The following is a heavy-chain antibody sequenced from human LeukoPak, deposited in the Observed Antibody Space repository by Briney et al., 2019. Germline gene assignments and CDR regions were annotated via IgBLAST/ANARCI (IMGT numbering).Heavy chain of an antibody. CDR1: GYTFTSHW. D-gene: IGHD6-13*01. Sequence: GESLKISCKGSGYTFTSHWIAWVRQMPGNGLEWMGIIFPGDSETTYSPSFQGQVTISADKSISTAYLQWSSLKASDTAMYYCARGEYSSSWYYFDYWGQGTLVTVSS. CDR3: ARGEYSSSWYYFDY. CDR2: IFPGDSET. V-gene: IGHV5-51*01. J-gene: IGHJ4*02.